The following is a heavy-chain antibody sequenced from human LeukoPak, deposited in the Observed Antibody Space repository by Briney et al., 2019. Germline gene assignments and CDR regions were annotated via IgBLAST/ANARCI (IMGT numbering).Heavy chain of an antibody. D-gene: IGHD1-26*01. J-gene: IGHJ4*02. Sequence: SVKVSCKASGGTFSSYPISWVRQAPGQGLEWMGGIIPMFGSANYAQKFQGRVTITADESTSTAYMELSSLRSEDTAVYYCARLESGSYLGFDYWGQGTLVTVSS. CDR2: IIPMFGSA. V-gene: IGHV1-69*13. CDR3: ARLESGSYLGFDY. CDR1: GGTFSSYP.